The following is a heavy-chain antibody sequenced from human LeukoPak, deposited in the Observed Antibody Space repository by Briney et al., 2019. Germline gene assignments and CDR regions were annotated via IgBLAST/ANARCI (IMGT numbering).Heavy chain of an antibody. CDR2: IYYSGST. V-gene: IGHV4-39*07. J-gene: IGHJ2*01. CDR1: GGSISSSSYY. Sequence: SETLSLTCTVSGGSISSSSYYWGWIRQPPGKGLEWIGSIYYSGSTYYNPSLKSRVTISVDRSKNQFSLKLSSVTAADTAVYYCARDRPGYSYGYPYWYFDLWGRGTLVTVSS. CDR3: ARDRPGYSYGYPYWYFDL. D-gene: IGHD5-18*01.